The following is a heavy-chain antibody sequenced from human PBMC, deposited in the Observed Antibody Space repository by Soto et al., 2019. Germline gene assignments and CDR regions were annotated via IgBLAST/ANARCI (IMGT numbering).Heavy chain of an antibody. J-gene: IGHJ3*02. Sequence: EVKLVESGGGLVQPGRSLRLSCAASGFTFDDYAMHWVRQAPGKGLEWVSSMNWNAGTIGYADSVKGRFAISRDNAKSSLYLQMNSLRAEDTALYYCAKDSVEWLGAFDIWGQGTMVTVSS. V-gene: IGHV3-9*01. CDR3: AKDSVEWLGAFDI. D-gene: IGHD3-3*01. CDR2: MNWNAGTI. CDR1: GFTFDDYA.